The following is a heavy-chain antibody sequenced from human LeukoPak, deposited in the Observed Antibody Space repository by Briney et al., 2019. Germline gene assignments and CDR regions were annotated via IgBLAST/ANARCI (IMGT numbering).Heavy chain of an antibody. D-gene: IGHD3-16*01. Sequence: AGGSLRLSCVASGFTFSDSWMSWVRQAPGKGLEWVANMNQDGSAKGYVDSVKGRFTISRDNARNSLYLQMSSLRPEDTAVYYCATYTHWVAGDVWGQGTTVTVSS. CDR3: ATYTHWVAGDV. J-gene: IGHJ6*02. V-gene: IGHV3-7*01. CDR2: MNQDGSAK. CDR1: GFTFSDSW.